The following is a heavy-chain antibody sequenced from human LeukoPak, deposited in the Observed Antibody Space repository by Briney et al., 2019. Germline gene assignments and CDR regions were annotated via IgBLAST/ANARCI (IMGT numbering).Heavy chain of an antibody. CDR2: IYYSGSP. CDR1: GGSISSYY. Sequence: SETLSLTCTVSGGSISSYYWSWIRQPPGKGLEWIGYIYYSGSPNYNPSLKSRVTISVDTSKNQFSLKLSSVTAADTAVYYCARGVATILAYWGQGTLVTVSS. D-gene: IGHD5-12*01. J-gene: IGHJ4*02. V-gene: IGHV4-59*01. CDR3: ARGVATILAY.